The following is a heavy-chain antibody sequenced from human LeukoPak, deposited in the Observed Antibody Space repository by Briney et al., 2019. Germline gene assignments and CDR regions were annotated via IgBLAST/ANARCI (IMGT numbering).Heavy chain of an antibody. Sequence: PSETLSLTCTVSGGSISSGDYYWSWIRQPPGKGLEWIGYIYYSGSTYYNPSLKSRVTISVDTSRNQFSLKLSSVTAADTAVYYCARGIPLGSDCSSTSCHAFDIWSQGTMVTVSS. CDR1: GGSISSGDYY. CDR2: IYYSGST. V-gene: IGHV4-30-4*01. J-gene: IGHJ3*02. CDR3: ARGIPLGSDCSSTSCHAFDI. D-gene: IGHD2-2*01.